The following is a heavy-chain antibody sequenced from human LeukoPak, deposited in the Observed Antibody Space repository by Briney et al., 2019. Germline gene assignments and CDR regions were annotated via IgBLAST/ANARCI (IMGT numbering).Heavy chain of an antibody. J-gene: IGHJ6*02. V-gene: IGHV4-31*03. CDR3: ASRSTYYYYYGMDV. CDR2: IYYSGST. CDR1: GGSICSGGYY. Sequence: SETLSLTCTVSGGSICSGGYYWSWIRQHPGKGLEWIGYIYYSGSTYYNPSLKSRVTISVDTSKNQFSLKLSSVTAADTAVYYCASRSTYYYYYGMDVWGQGTTVTVSS.